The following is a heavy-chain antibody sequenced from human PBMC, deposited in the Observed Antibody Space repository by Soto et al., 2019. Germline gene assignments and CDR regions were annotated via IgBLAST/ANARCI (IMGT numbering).Heavy chain of an antibody. D-gene: IGHD6-13*01. J-gene: IGHJ4*02. V-gene: IGHV3-13*01. CDR2: IGTAGDT. Sequence: GSLRLSCEAXGFTFSGFDMHWVRQPTGKGLEWVSSIGTAGDTYYAVSVKGRFTISRDNAKNSLSLQMNSLRAGDMAVYFCAKSQEIGTHFFDSWGQGTQVTVSS. CDR1: GFTFSGFD. CDR3: AKSQEIGTHFFDS.